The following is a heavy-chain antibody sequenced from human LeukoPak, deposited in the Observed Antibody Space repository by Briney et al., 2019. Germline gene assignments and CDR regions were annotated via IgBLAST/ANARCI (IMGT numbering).Heavy chain of an antibody. V-gene: IGHV4-59*01. CDR2: IYYSGST. Sequence: GSLRLSCAASGFTFNDYYMSWIRQAPGKGLEWIGYIYYSGSTNYNPSLKSRVTISVDTSKNQFSLKLSSVTAADTAVYYCARWIRGYYYGMDVWGQGTTVTVSS. J-gene: IGHJ6*02. CDR1: GFTFNDYY. D-gene: IGHD5-18*01. CDR3: ARWIRGYYYGMDV.